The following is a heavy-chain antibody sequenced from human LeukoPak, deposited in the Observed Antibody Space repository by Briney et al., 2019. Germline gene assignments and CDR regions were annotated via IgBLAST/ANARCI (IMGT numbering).Heavy chain of an antibody. CDR2: IKQDGREK. J-gene: IGHJ4*02. CDR3: ARKGELERRRSWDY. CDR1: GFTFSNYW. V-gene: IGHV3-7*03. D-gene: IGHD1-1*01. Sequence: GGSLRLTCAASGFTFSNYWMSWVRQVPGKGLEWVANIKQDGREKYYVDSVKGRFTISRDNAKNSLFLQMNSLRAEDTAVYYCARKGELERRRSWDYWGQGTLVTVSP.